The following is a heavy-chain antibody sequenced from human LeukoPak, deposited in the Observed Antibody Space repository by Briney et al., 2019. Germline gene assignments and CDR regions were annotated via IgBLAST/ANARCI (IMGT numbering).Heavy chain of an antibody. CDR2: IKTDGSET. D-gene: IGHD6-19*01. J-gene: IGHJ4*02. CDR3: AKDSNGWYQRGSNYFDY. Sequence: PGGSLRLSCAVSGFNFRDHWMDWVHQAPGKGLEWVGHIKTDGSETYYVDSLKGRFSISRDNTNNALYLQMNSLRAEDTAEYYCAKDSNGWYQRGSNYFDYWGQGTLVTVSS. V-gene: IGHV3-7*03. CDR1: GFNFRDHW.